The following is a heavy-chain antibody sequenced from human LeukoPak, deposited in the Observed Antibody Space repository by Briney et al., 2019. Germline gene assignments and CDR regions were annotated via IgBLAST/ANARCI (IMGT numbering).Heavy chain of an antibody. CDR3: ARGTYGSGSCFYY. CDR2: IKQDGSEK. CDR1: GFTFSSYW. Sequence: GGSLRLSRAASGFTFSSYWMSWVRQAPGKGLEWVANIKQDGSEKYYVDSVKGRFTISRDNAKNSLYLQMNSLRAEDTAVYYCARGTYGSGSCFYYWGQGTLVTVSS. V-gene: IGHV3-7*01. D-gene: IGHD3-10*01. J-gene: IGHJ4*02.